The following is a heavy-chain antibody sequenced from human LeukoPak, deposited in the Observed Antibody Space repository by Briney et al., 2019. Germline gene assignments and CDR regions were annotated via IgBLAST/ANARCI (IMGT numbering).Heavy chain of an antibody. Sequence: SSETLSLTCAGYGGSFSSYYWSWLGQPPGKGLEWIGEINHSGSTNYSPSLKSRVAISVDTSKHQFPLKLSSVTAADTAVYYCARGGYSYGLFAAFDIWGQGTMVTVSS. V-gene: IGHV4-34*01. CDR3: ARGGYSYGLFAAFDI. CDR1: GGSFSSYY. D-gene: IGHD5-18*01. J-gene: IGHJ3*02. CDR2: INHSGST.